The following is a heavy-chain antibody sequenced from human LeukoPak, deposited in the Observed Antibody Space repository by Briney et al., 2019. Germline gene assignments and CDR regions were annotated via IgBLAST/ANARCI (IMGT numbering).Heavy chain of an antibody. Sequence: GGSLRLSCAASGFTFDDYAMHWVRQAPGKGLEWVSGISWNSGSIGYADSVKGRFTISRDNAKNSLYLQMNSLRAEDTALYYCAKEPTTVTGFDYWGQGTLVTVSS. D-gene: IGHD4-17*01. CDR3: AKEPTTVTGFDY. CDR2: ISWNSGSI. J-gene: IGHJ4*02. V-gene: IGHV3-9*01. CDR1: GFTFDDYA.